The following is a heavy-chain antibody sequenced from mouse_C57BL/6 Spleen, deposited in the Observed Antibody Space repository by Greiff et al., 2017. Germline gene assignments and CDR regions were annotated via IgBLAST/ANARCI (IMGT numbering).Heavy chain of an antibody. V-gene: IGHV5-4*03. CDR2: ISDGGSYT. Sequence: DVKLVESGGGLVKPGGSLKLSCAASGFTFSSYAMSWVRQTPEKRLEWVATISDGGSYTYYPDNVKGRFTISRDNAKNNLYLQMSHLKSEDTAMYYCARGQGGTTGFAYWGQGTLVTVSA. CDR3: ARGQGGTTGFAY. D-gene: IGHD2-14*01. CDR1: GFTFSSYA. J-gene: IGHJ3*01.